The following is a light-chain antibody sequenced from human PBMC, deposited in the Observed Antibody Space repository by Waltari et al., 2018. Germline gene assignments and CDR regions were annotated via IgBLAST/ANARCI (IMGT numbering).Light chain of an antibody. CDR2: GAS. Sequence: DIQMTHSPSSLSASVGDRVTITCQASQDIHKYLNWYHHKPGKAPKLLSSGASKLEMGVPSRCSGSGSGTDFTFTITSLQPEDIGTYYCQQYNNLVLTFGQGTRLEIK. V-gene: IGKV1-33*01. CDR3: QQYNNLVLT. J-gene: IGKJ5*01. CDR1: QDIHKY.